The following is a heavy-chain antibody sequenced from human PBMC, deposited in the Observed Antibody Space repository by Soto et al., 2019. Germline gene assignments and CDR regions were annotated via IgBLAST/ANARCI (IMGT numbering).Heavy chain of an antibody. CDR3: AREMSYYFAS. V-gene: IGHV4-30-2*01. Sequence: QVQLQESGSGLVKPSQTLVLTCTVSGDSISRDGSSWSWLRQPPGKGLEWIGYICHSGATYNNPSLQSRVTTSVDKSKNQFALGLAYVTAADTAVYYCAREMSYYFASWGPGHLVTVS. J-gene: IGHJ4*01. CDR1: GDSISRDGSS. CDR2: ICHSGAT.